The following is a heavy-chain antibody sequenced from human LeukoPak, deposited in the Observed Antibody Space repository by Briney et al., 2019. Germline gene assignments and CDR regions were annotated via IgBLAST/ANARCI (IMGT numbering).Heavy chain of an antibody. V-gene: IGHV3-30*18. CDR1: GFTFSSYW. CDR3: AKDRTRYDSSGYLDY. CDR2: ISYDGSNK. D-gene: IGHD3-22*01. Sequence: GGSLRLACAASGFTFSSYWMSWVRQAPGKGVEWVAVISYDGSNKYYADSVKGRFTISRDNSKNTLYLQMNSLRAEDTAVYYCAKDRTRYDSSGYLDYWGQGTLVTVSS. J-gene: IGHJ4*02.